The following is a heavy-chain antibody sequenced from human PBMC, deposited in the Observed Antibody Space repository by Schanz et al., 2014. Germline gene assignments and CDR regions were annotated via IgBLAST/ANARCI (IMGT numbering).Heavy chain of an antibody. CDR1: GFSFSTYA. V-gene: IGHV3-30*04. CDR2: ILYDGSKT. D-gene: IGHD6-13*01. J-gene: IGHJ1*01. CDR3: ATGRAASNFGSEYFLY. Sequence: VQLVESGGIVVRPGGSLRLSCAASGFSFSTYAMHWVRQAPGKGLEWVAVILYDGSKTYYADSVKGRFTISRDNSKNTLSLQMNSLRAEDTAVYYCATGRAASNFGSEYFLYWGQGTLVTVSS.